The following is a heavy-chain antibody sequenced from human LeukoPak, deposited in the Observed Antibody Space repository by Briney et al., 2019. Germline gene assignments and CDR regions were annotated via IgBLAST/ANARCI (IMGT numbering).Heavy chain of an antibody. CDR1: GFTFSNYS. Sequence: GGSLRLSCAASGFTFSNYSMNWVRQAPGKGLEWVSSITSSGSYIYYADSVKGRFTISRDNAKNSLYLQMNSLRAEDTAVYYCARDSTPSGSYSRDAFDIWGQGTMVTVSS. CDR2: ITSSGSYI. CDR3: ARDSTPSGSYSRDAFDI. D-gene: IGHD1-26*01. V-gene: IGHV3-21*01. J-gene: IGHJ3*02.